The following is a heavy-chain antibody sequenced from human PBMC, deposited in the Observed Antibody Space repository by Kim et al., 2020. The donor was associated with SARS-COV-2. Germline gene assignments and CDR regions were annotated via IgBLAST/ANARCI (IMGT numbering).Heavy chain of an antibody. CDR3: ARVLSYYYGMDV. J-gene: IGHJ6*02. V-gene: IGHV3-33*01. Sequence: AASGKGRFTISRDNSKNTLYLQMSSLRAEDTAVYYCARVLSYYYGMDVWGQGTTVTVSS.